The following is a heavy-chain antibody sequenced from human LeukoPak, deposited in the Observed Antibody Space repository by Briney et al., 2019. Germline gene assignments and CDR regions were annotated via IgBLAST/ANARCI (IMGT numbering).Heavy chain of an antibody. V-gene: IGHV3-48*02. CDR2: ISSSSSTI. Sequence: GGSLRLSCAASGFTFSSYSMNWVRQAPGKGLEWVSYISSSSSTIYYADSVKGRFTISRVNAKNSLYLQMNSLRDEDTAVYYCARKPSYYYDSSGYLADYWGQGTLVTVSS. D-gene: IGHD3-22*01. CDR1: GFTFSSYS. CDR3: ARKPSYYYDSSGYLADY. J-gene: IGHJ4*02.